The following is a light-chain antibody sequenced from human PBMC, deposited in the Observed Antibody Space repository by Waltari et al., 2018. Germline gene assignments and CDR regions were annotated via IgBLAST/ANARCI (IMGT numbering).Light chain of an antibody. CDR2: GAT. V-gene: IGLV2-14*01. CDR1: ISDVGAYKY. Sequence: QSALTQPASVSGSPGQSITISCTGTISDVGAYKYVPWYQHHPGKAPKLMIYGATNRPSGISYRFSGSKAGNPASLTISGLQAEDEADYYCSSYTRSSTWVFDGGTKLTVL. J-gene: IGLJ2*01. CDR3: SSYTRSSTWV.